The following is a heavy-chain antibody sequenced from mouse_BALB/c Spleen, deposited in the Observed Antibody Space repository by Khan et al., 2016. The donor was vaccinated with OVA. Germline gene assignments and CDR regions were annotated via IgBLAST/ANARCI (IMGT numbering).Heavy chain of an antibody. Sequence: EVQLQESGPGLVKPGASVKMSCKASGYTFTSYVMHWVRQKPGQGLEWIGYIYPYNDDTKYNEKIKGKATLTSDKSSSTAYMELSSLTSEDSAVYYCARNYRYDVYFDYWGQGTTLPVSS. V-gene: IGHV1S136*01. CDR1: GYTFTSYV. CDR3: ARNYRYDVYFDY. CDR2: IYPYNDDT. J-gene: IGHJ2*01. D-gene: IGHD2-14*01.